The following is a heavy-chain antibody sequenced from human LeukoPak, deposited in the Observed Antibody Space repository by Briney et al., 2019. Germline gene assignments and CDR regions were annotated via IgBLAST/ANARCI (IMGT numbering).Heavy chain of an antibody. J-gene: IGHJ3*02. CDR3: ARLYCSSTSCFLDAFDI. Sequence: SETLSLTCTVSGGSISSYYWSWIRQPPGKGLEWNGYIYYSGSTNYNPSLKSRVTISVDTSKNQFSLKLSSVTAADTAVYYCARLYCSSTSCFLDAFDIWGQGTMVTVSS. V-gene: IGHV4-59*08. CDR2: IYYSGST. CDR1: GGSISSYY. D-gene: IGHD2-2*01.